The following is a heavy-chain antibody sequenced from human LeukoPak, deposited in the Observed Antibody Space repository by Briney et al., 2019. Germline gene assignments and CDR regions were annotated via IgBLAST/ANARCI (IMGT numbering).Heavy chain of an antibody. Sequence: PSETLSLTCTVSGGSISSSSYYWGWIRQPPGTGLEWIGSIYYSGSTYYNPSLKSRVTISVDTSKNQFSLKLSSVTAADTAVYYCARDQRRRDDFWSGYYQLDYWGQGTLVTVSS. J-gene: IGHJ4*02. CDR3: ARDQRRRDDFWSGYYQLDY. CDR2: IYYSGST. V-gene: IGHV4-39*07. D-gene: IGHD3-3*01. CDR1: GGSISSSSYY.